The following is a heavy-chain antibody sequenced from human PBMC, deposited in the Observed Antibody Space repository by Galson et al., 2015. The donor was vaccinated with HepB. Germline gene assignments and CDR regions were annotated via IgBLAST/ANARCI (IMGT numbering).Heavy chain of an antibody. D-gene: IGHD3-10*01. CDR1: GFTFSSFP. Sequence: SLRLSCAASGFTFSSFPMHWVRQAPGKGLEWVAVIWYDGSYKFYADSVKGRFTLSRDNSKNTLDLQLNNLRVDDTAVYYCARQLLVGGGLDVWGQGTTVTVS. CDR2: IWYDGSYK. V-gene: IGHV3-33*01. J-gene: IGHJ6*02. CDR3: ARQLLVGGGLDV.